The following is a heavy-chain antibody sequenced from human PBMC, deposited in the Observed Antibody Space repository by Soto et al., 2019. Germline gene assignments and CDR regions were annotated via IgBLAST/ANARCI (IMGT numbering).Heavy chain of an antibody. Sequence: EVQLVESGGNLVQPGGSLRLSCAASGFTFSSYWIHWVRQPPGKGLLWVSRINTDASTTNYAYSVKGRFTISRDNAKNTLYLQMNSLRAEDTAVYYRARGASGNYYLDYWGQGALVTISS. CDR3: ARGASGNYYLDY. V-gene: IGHV3-74*01. CDR2: INTDASTT. CDR1: GFTFSSYW. J-gene: IGHJ4*02. D-gene: IGHD3-10*01.